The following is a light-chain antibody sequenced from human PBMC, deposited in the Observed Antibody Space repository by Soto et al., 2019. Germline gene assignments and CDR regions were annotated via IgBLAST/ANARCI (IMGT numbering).Light chain of an antibody. CDR3: QQYGSSPTWT. CDR1: QSVSSSY. CDR2: GAS. Sequence: ELVLTQSPGTLSLSPGERATLSCRAIQSVSSSYLAWYQQKPGQAPRPLIYGASSRATGIPDRFSGSGSGTDFTLTISRLEPEDFAVYYCQQYGSSPTWTFGQGTKVDIK. V-gene: IGKV3-20*01. J-gene: IGKJ1*01.